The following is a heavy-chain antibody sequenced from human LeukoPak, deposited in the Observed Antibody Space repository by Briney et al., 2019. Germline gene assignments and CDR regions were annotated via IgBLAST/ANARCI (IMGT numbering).Heavy chain of an antibody. CDR2: IRYDGSNK. Sequence: GGSLGLSCAASEFTFISYAMHGVGQAPGKGREGLAFIRYDGSNKYYADSVKGRFTISRDNSKNTLYLQMNSLRAEDTAVYYCAKERDTAMVTIDYWGQGTLVTVSS. J-gene: IGHJ4*02. V-gene: IGHV3-30*02. CDR1: EFTFISYA. D-gene: IGHD5-18*01. CDR3: AKERDTAMVTIDY.